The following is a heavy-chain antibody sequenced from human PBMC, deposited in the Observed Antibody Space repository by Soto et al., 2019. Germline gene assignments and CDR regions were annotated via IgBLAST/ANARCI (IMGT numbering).Heavy chain of an antibody. CDR2: ISGSGGST. CDR3: AKTVMVTTRYFDL. V-gene: IGHV3-23*01. J-gene: IGHJ2*01. D-gene: IGHD4-17*01. Sequence: EVQLLEPGGGLVQPGGSLRLSCAASGFTFSSYAMSWVRQAPGKGLEWVSAISGSGGSTYYADSVKGRFTISRDNSKNTLYLQMNSLRAEDTAVYYCAKTVMVTTRYFDLWGRGTLVTVSS. CDR1: GFTFSSYA.